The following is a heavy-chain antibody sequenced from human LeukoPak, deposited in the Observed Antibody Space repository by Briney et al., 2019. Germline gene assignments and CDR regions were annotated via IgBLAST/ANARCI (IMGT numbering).Heavy chain of an antibody. J-gene: IGHJ6*02. CDR3: ARYSGSYYYYYGMDV. V-gene: IGHV3-30*04. Sequence: GGSLRLSRAASGFTFIDACMSWVRQAPGKGLEWVAVISYDGSNKYYADSVKGRFTVSRDNSKNTLYLPMNSLRAEDTAVYYCARYSGSYYYYYGMDVWGQGTTVTVSS. CDR1: GFTFIDAC. D-gene: IGHD1-26*01. CDR2: ISYDGSNK.